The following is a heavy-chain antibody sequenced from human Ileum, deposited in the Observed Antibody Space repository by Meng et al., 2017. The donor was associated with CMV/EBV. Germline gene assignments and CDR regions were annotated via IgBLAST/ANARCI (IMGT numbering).Heavy chain of an antibody. Sequence: QVQLGQSGAEVKKPGASVKVSCKASGYTFTDSAITWVRQAPGQGLEWMGWISGYNSNTKYAQKFQGRVTMTTDTSTTTVYMELRNLRYDDTAVYYCARDGYYPSRVFDYWGLGTLVTVSS. CDR2: ISGYNSNT. V-gene: IGHV1-18*01. CDR1: GYTFTDSA. D-gene: IGHD2-2*03. J-gene: IGHJ4*01. CDR3: ARDGYYPSRVFDY.